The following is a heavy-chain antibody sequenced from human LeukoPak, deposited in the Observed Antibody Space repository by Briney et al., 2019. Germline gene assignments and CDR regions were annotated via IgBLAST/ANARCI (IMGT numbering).Heavy chain of an antibody. V-gene: IGHV3-15*01. J-gene: IGHJ4*02. CDR2: IKSKTDGGTT. CDR1: GGSISSTNW. Sequence: GTLSLTCAVSGGSISSTNWWSWVRQAPGKGLEWVGRIKSKTDGGTTDYAAPVKGRFTISRDDSKNTLYLQMNSLKTEDTAVYYCTTDMDSSSSVWGQGTLVTVSS. D-gene: IGHD6-6*01. CDR3: TTDMDSSSSV.